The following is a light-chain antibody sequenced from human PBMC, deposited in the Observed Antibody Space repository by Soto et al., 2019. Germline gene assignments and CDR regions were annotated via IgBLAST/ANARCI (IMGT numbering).Light chain of an antibody. J-gene: IGKJ2*01. Sequence: DIVMTQAPDSLAASLGAIVTINCKSSRNLLYNDKNYVAWYQQRPGQAPKLLIYCASTRESEVPVRISGSGSVTDFRLTIRDLQAADAAVYYCQQFYTTPRTFGQGTRVE. V-gene: IGKV4-1*01. CDR3: QQFYTTPRT. CDR2: CAS. CDR1: RNLLYNDKNY.